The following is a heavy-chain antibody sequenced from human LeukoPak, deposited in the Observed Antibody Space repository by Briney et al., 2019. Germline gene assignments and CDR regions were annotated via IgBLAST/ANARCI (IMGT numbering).Heavy chain of an antibody. D-gene: IGHD5-18*01. V-gene: IGHV3-30-3*01. J-gene: IGHJ4*02. CDR1: GFTFSSYA. Sequence: GGSLRLSYAASGFTFSSYAMHWVRQAPGKGLEWVAVISYDGSNKYYADSVKGRFTISRDNSKNTLYLQMNSLRAEDTAVYYCARDPGYSYGLPSYWGQGTLVTVSS. CDR3: ARDPGYSYGLPSY. CDR2: ISYDGSNK.